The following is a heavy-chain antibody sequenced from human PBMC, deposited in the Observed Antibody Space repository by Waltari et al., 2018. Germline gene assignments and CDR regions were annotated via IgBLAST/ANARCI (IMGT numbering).Heavy chain of an antibody. J-gene: IGHJ4*02. CDR2: IDPSGGRT. CDR3: ARGRTESLWALIVY. D-gene: IGHD3-16*01. V-gene: IGHV1-46*01. Sequence: QLQLVQSGAEVRQPGASAKVSCKASGYTFRNYYIHGGRQAPGQGLEYRGRIDPSGGRTTHTQKFQGRITMTMDTSTTTVYMEINSLRSEDTAIYYCARGRTESLWALIVYWGQGTLLTVSS. CDR1: GYTFRNYY.